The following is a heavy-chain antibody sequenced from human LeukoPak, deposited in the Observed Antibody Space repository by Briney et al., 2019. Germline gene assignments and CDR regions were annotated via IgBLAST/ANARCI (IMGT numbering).Heavy chain of an antibody. Sequence: GASVKVSCKASGYPFTSYAMHWVRQAPGQRLEWLGWINAGNGNTQYSQKFQGRVTITRDTSASTAYMELSSLRSEDTAVYYCARDLSRITMVRGVNGMDVWGKGTTVTVSS. CDR2: INAGNGNT. D-gene: IGHD3-10*01. CDR3: ARDLSRITMVRGVNGMDV. CDR1: GYPFTSYA. J-gene: IGHJ6*04. V-gene: IGHV1-3*01.